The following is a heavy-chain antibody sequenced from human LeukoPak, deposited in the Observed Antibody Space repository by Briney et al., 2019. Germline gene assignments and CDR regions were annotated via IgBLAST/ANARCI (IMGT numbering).Heavy chain of an antibody. V-gene: IGHV4-4*07. CDR1: GGSISSYY. Sequence: SETLSLTCTVSGGSISSYYWSWIRQPAGKGLEWIGRIYTSGSTNYNPSLKSRVTMSVDTSKNQFSLKLSSVTAADTAVYYCARDSYSYGHNYYFDYWGQGTLVTVSS. J-gene: IGHJ4*02. CDR2: IYTSGST. CDR3: ARDSYSYGHNYYFDY. D-gene: IGHD5-18*01.